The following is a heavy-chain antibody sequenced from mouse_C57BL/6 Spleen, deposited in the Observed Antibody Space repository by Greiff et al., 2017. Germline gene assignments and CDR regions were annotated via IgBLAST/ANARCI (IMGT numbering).Heavy chain of an antibody. J-gene: IGHJ1*03. V-gene: IGHV1-72*01. D-gene: IGHD1-1*01. CDR2: IDPNSGGT. Sequence: QVQLQQPGAELVKPGASVKLSCKASGYTFTSYWMHWVKQRPGRGLEWIGRIDPNSGGTKYNEKFKSKATLTVDKPSSTAYMQLSSLTSEDSAVYEGARGWDYGSSYGYFDVWGTGTTVTVSS. CDR1: GYTFTSYW. CDR3: ARGWDYGSSYGYFDV.